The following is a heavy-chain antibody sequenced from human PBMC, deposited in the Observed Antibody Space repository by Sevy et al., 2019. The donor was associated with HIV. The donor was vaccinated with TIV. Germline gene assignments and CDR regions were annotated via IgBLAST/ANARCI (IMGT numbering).Heavy chain of an antibody. D-gene: IGHD3-10*01. J-gene: IGHJ6*02. CDR2: IYSGGST. CDR1: GFIVSSNY. Sequence: GGSLRLSCAASGFIVSSNYMSWVRQAPGKGLEWVSVIYSGGSTYYADSVKGRFTISRDNSKNTLYLQMNSLRAEDTAVYYCARAPMVRGVMRDVWGQGTTVTVSS. V-gene: IGHV3-53*01. CDR3: ARAPMVRGVMRDV.